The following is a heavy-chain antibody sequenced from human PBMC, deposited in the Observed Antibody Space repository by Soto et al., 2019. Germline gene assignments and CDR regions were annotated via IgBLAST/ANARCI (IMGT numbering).Heavy chain of an antibody. D-gene: IGHD2-8*01. Sequence: SVKVSCKASGGTFSSYAISWVRQAPGQGLEWMGGIIPIFGTANYAQKFQGRVTITADESTSTAYMELSSLRSEDTAVCYCARDRLVLLVYATPCYYYYGMDVWGQGTTVTVSS. CDR3: ARDRLVLLVYATPCYYYYGMDV. CDR2: IIPIFGTA. V-gene: IGHV1-69*13. J-gene: IGHJ6*02. CDR1: GGTFSSYA.